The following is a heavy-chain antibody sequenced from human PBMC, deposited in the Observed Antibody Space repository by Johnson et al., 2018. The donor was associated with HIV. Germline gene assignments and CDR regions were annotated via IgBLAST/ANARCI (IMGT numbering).Heavy chain of an antibody. CDR3: AKDGPVLRYFDWSDAFDI. Sequence: QVQLVESGGVVVQPGGSLRLSCAASGFTFSSYGMHWVRQAPGKGLEWVAFIRYDGSNKYYADSVKGRFTISRDNSKNTLYLQMNSLRAEDTAVYYCAKDGPVLRYFDWSDAFDIWGQGTMVTVSS. CDR2: IRYDGSNK. D-gene: IGHD3-9*01. CDR1: GFTFSSYG. J-gene: IGHJ3*02. V-gene: IGHV3-30*02.